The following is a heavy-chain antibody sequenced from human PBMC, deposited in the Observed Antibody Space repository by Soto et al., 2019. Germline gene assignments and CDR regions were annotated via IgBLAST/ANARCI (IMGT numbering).Heavy chain of an antibody. D-gene: IGHD5-12*01. J-gene: IGHJ4*02. CDR3: ARAREGGYGGYDAPLDY. Sequence: PGEPLKISCKVSGYTFSTYWIAWVRQMPGKGLEWMGIIYPGDSETRYNPSFQGQVTISADESVSTAYLQWTSLKASDTGIYCCARAREGGYGGYDAPLDYWGQGTPVTSPQ. CDR1: GYTFSTYW. V-gene: IGHV5-51*01. CDR2: IYPGDSET.